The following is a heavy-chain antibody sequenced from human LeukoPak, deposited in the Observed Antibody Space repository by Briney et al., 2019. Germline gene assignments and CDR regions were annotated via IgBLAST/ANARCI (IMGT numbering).Heavy chain of an antibody. CDR3: ARLRYDSSGRFFDN. V-gene: IGHV3-74*01. Sequence: GGSLRLSCAVSGFTVSSNYMNWVRQAPGKGLVWVSRINSDGRSTSYADSVKGRFTISRDNAKNTLYLQMNSLRAEDTAVYYCARLRYDSSGRFFDNWGQGTLVTVSS. D-gene: IGHD3-22*01. CDR2: INSDGRST. J-gene: IGHJ4*02. CDR1: GFTVSSNY.